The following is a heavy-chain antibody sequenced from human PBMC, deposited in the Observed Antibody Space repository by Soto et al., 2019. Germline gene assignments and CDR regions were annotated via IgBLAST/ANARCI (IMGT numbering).Heavy chain of an antibody. CDR3: ARHVPYCSDTSHCAYGMDV. CDR1: GGSISSYY. Sequence: SETLSLTCTVSGGSISSYYRSWIRQPPGKGLEWIGYIYYSGSTNYNPSLKSRVTISVDTSKNQFSLKLSSVTAADTAVYYCARHVPYCSDTSHCAYGMDVWGQGTTVTVSS. V-gene: IGHV4-59*08. CDR2: IYYSGST. D-gene: IGHD2-2*01. J-gene: IGHJ6*02.